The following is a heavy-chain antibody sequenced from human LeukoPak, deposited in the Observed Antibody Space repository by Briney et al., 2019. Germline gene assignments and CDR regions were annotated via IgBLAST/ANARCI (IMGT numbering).Heavy chain of an antibody. V-gene: IGHV4-59*01. CDR3: ARRDGSYFGY. J-gene: IGHJ4*02. D-gene: IGHD1-26*01. Sequence: SETLSLTCTVSGGSISSYYWSRIRQPPGKGLEWIGYIYYSGSTNYNPSLKSRVTISVDTSTNQFSLKLSSVTAADTAVYYCARRDGSYFGYWGQGTLVTVSS. CDR2: IYYSGST. CDR1: GGSISSYY.